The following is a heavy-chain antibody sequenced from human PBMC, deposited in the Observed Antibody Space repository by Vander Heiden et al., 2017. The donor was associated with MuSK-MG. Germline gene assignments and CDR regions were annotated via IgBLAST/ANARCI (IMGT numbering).Heavy chain of an antibody. CDR3: ARDQEALEWSIPPYYCYYGMDV. CDR2: INPNSGGT. CDR1: GYTFTGYY. V-gene: IGHV1-2*02. J-gene: IGHJ6*02. D-gene: IGHD3-3*01. Sequence: QVQLVQSGAEVKKPGASVKVSCKASGYTFTGYYMHWVRQAPGQGLEWMGWINPNSGGTNYAQKFQGRVTMTRDTSISTAYMELSRLRSDDTAVYYCARDQEALEWSIPPYYCYYGMDVWGQGTTVTVSS.